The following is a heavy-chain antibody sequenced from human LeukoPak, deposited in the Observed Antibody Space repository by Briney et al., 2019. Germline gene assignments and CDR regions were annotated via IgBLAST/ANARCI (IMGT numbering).Heavy chain of an antibody. CDR2: IYYSGST. Sequence: SETLSLTCAVYGGSFSGYYWGWIRQPPGKGLEWIGSIYYSGSTCYNPSLKSRVTISLDTSKNQFSLKLSSMTAADTAVYYCAREDANWGDFDSWGQGTLVTVSS. D-gene: IGHD7-27*01. J-gene: IGHJ4*02. V-gene: IGHV4-34*01. CDR3: AREDANWGDFDS. CDR1: GGSFSGYY.